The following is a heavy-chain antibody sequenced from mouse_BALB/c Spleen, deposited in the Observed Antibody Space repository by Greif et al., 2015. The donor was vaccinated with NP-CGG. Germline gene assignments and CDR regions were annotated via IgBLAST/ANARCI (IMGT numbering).Heavy chain of an antibody. CDR1: GFTFSSYA. CDR3: ARQFITTATYFGV. V-gene: IGHV5-9-4*01. CDR2: ISSGGSYT. J-gene: IGHJ1*01. D-gene: IGHD1-2*01. Sequence: EVKLVESGGGLVKPGGSLKLSCAASGFTFSSYAMSWVRQSPEKRLEWVAEISSGGSYTYYPDTVTGRFTISRDSAKNTLYLEMSSLRSEDTAMYYCARQFITTATYFGVWGAGTTVTVSS.